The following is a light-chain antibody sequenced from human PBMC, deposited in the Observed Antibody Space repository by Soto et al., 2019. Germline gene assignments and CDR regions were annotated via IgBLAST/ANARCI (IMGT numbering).Light chain of an antibody. CDR2: EVS. Sequence: QSALTQPPSASGSPGQSVTISCTGTSSDVGDNNYVSWYQQHPGKAPKLMIYEVSNRPSGVSNRFSGSKSGNTASLTISGLQAEDEADYYCSSYTSSSTPWVFGGGTKLTVL. CDR3: SSYTSSSTPWV. CDR1: SSDVGDNNY. V-gene: IGLV2-14*01. J-gene: IGLJ3*02.